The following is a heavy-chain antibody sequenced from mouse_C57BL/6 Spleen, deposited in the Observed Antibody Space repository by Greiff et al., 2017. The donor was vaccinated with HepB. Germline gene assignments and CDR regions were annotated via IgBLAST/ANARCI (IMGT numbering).Heavy chain of an antibody. J-gene: IGHJ4*01. CDR3: TVYYDYDEGAMDY. CDR1: GFTFSNYW. CDR2: IRLKSDNYAT. Sequence: EVKLLESGGGLVQPGGSMKLSCVASGFTFSNYWMNWVRQSPEKGLEWVAQIRLKSDNYATHYAESVKGRFTISRDDSKSSVYLQMNNLRAEDTGIYYCTVYYDYDEGAMDYWGQGTSVTVSS. D-gene: IGHD2-4*01. V-gene: IGHV6-3*01.